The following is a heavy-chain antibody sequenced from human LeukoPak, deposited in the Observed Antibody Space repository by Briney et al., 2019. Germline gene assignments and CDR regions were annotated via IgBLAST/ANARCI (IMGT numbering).Heavy chain of an antibody. D-gene: IGHD2-21*02. V-gene: IGHV3-74*01. J-gene: IGHJ5*02. CDR2: IDSDGKST. Sequence: QTGGCLTLSCAASGFTFSNYWMHWVLQAPGKGLVWVSRIDSDGKSTNYAYSVKGRFTISRDNAKNTLYPQMNSLRVEDTAVYYCVRDKEVVTGIGWFDPWGQGTLVPVS. CDR3: VRDKEVVTGIGWFDP. CDR1: GFTFSNYW.